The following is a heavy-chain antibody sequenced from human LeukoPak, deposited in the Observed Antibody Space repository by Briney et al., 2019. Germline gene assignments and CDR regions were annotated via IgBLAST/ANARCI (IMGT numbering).Heavy chain of an antibody. V-gene: IGHV4-4*07. CDR1: GGSIISYY. J-gene: IGHJ4*02. CDR2: IYTSGSA. D-gene: IGHD5-24*01. Sequence: SETPSLTCTVSGGSIISYYWSWIRQPAGKGLEWIGRIYTSGSANYSPSLKGRVTMSVDASKNQFSLNLSSVTAADTAVYYCAREIGGDGYNRSFDYWGQGTLVTVSS. CDR3: AREIGGDGYNRSFDY.